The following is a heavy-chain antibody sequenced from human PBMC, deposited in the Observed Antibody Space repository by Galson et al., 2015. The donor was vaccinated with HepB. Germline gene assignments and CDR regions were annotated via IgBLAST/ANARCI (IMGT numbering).Heavy chain of an antibody. J-gene: IGHJ4*02. D-gene: IGHD3-9*01. CDR1: GYTLTELS. CDR2: FDPEDGGT. Sequence: SLKLSCKVSGYTLTELSMHWVRQAPGKGLEWMGGFDPEDGGTIYEQKFQGRVTMTEDTSTDTAYMELSSLRSEDTAVYYCATERGVYYDNLTSLGYWGQGTLVTVSS. V-gene: IGHV1-24*01. CDR3: ATERGVYYDNLTSLGY.